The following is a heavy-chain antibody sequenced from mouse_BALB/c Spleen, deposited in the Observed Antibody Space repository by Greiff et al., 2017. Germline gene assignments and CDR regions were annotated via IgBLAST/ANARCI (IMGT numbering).Heavy chain of an antibody. Sequence: VQLQQSGAELVRPGTSVKVSCKASGYAFTNYLIEWVKQRPGQGLEWIGVINPGSGGTNYNEKFKGKATLTADKSSSTAYMQLSSLTSDDSAVYFCARSAYGNYVWFAYWGQGTLVTVSA. CDR1: GYAFTNYL. J-gene: IGHJ3*01. V-gene: IGHV1-54*01. CDR3: ARSAYGNYVWFAY. CDR2: INPGSGGT. D-gene: IGHD2-1*01.